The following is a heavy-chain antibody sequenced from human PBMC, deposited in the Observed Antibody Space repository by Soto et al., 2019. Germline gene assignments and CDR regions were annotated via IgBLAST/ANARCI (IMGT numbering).Heavy chain of an antibody. CDR3: ARDYGLLYFDY. CDR1: GYTFTSYG. CDR2: ISIYNGNT. Sequence: GASVKVSCKASGYTFTSYGISWVRQAPGQGLEWMGWISIYNGNTNYAQKVQGRVTISVDTSKNQFSLKLSSVTAADTAVYYCARDYGLLYFDYWGQGTLVTVSS. V-gene: IGHV1-18*01. J-gene: IGHJ4*02. D-gene: IGHD4-17*01.